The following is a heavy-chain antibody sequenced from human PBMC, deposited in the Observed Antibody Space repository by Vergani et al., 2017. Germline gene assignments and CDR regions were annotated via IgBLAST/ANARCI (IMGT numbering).Heavy chain of an antibody. V-gene: IGHV4-61*02. CDR2: TYTSGST. D-gene: IGHD3-22*01. J-gene: IGHJ4*02. CDR1: GGSLSSGSYY. CDR3: ARSYYYDSSGYYKPFDY. Sequence: QVQLQESGPGLVKPSQTLSLTCTVSGGSLSSGSYYWSWIRRPAGKGLEWIGRTYTSGSTNYNPSLKSRVTISVDTSKNQFSLKLSSVTAADTAVYYCARSYYYDSSGYYKPFDYWGQGTLVTVSS.